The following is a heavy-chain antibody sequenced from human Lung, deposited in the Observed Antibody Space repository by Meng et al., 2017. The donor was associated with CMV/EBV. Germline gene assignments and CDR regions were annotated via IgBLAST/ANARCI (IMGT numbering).Heavy chain of an antibody. V-gene: IGHV1-18*01. CDR2: ISAYNGNT. CDR3: ARRRIAVAGFDP. D-gene: IGHD6-19*01. J-gene: IGHJ5*02. CDR1: GYTFRSND. Sequence: SVKVSXXASGYTFRSNDISWARQAPGQGLEWMGWISAYNGNTNYAQKLQGRVTMTTDTSTSTAYMELRSLRSDDTAVYYCARRRIAVAGFDPWGQGTLVTVSS.